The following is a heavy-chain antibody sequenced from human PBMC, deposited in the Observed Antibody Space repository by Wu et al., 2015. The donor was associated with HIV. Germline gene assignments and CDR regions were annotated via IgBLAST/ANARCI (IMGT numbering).Heavy chain of an antibody. J-gene: IGHJ3*02. Sequence: QVQLVQSGGEVKKPGASVKVSCKASGYSFRSYGISWVRQVPGQGLEWVGWISAYNGNTDYAQKLLGRVTMTTDTSTNTAYLDLRSLRADDTAVYYCTRGSNSWASDIWGQGTKGHRLL. CDR1: GYSFRSYG. V-gene: IGHV1-18*04. CDR3: TRGSNSWASDI. CDR2: ISAYNGNT. D-gene: IGHD4-11*01.